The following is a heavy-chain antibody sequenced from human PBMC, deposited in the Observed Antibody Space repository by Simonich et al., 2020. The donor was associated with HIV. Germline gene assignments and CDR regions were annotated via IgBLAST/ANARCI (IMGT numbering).Heavy chain of an antibody. CDR2: IYWDDDK. Sequence: QITLKESGPTLVKPTQTLTLTCTFSGFSLSTSGVGVGWVRQPPGNALEWLALIYWDDDKRHSPSLKSRLTITKETSKNQVVLTMTNMDPVDTATYYCAHSPGGGSGSYYNYFDYWGQGTLVTVSS. V-gene: IGHV2-5*02. D-gene: IGHD3-10*01. CDR1: GFSLSTSGVG. CDR3: AHSPGGGSGSYYNYFDY. J-gene: IGHJ4*02.